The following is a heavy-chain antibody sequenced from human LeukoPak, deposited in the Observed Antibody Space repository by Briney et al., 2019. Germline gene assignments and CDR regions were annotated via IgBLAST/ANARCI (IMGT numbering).Heavy chain of an antibody. CDR3: AKDRSMIVVVINHY. D-gene: IGHD3-22*01. CDR2: ISGSGGST. J-gene: IGHJ4*02. CDR1: GFTFSSSA. V-gene: IGHV3-23*01. Sequence: GGSLRLSCAATGFTFSSSAMSWVRQVPGKGLEWVSAISGSGGSTYYADSVKGRFTISRDNSKNTLYLQMNSLRAEDTAVYYCAKDRSMIVVVINHYWGQGTLVTVSS.